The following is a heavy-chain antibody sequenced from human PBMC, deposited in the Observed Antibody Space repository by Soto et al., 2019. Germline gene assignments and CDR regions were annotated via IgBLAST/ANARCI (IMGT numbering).Heavy chain of an antibody. CDR2: ISYDGSNK. D-gene: IGHD5-18*01. V-gene: IGHV3-30-3*01. J-gene: IGHJ4*02. Sequence: GGSLRLSCAASGFTFSSYAMHWVRQAPGKGLEWVAVISYDGSNKYYADSVKGRFTISRDNSKNTLYLQMNSLRAGDTAVYYCARGVDTAMIDYWGQGTLVTVSS. CDR3: ARGVDTAMIDY. CDR1: GFTFSSYA.